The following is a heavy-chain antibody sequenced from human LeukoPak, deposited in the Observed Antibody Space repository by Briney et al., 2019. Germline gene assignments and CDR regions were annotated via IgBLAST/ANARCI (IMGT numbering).Heavy chain of an antibody. V-gene: IGHV3-49*04. CDR2: IRSKGYGGTT. J-gene: IGHJ4*02. CDR3: TRGGPTMVRGVQLPYY. Sequence: GRSLRLSCTASGFTFGDYAMSWVRQAPGKGLEWVGFIRSKGYGGTTEYAASVKGRFTISRDYSKSIAYLQMHSLKTEDKAVYYCTRGGPTMVRGVQLPYYWGRGTLVPVSS. D-gene: IGHD3-10*01. CDR1: GFTFGDYA.